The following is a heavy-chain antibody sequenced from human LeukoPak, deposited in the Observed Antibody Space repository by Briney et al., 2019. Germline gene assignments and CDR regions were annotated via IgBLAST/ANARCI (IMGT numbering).Heavy chain of an antibody. V-gene: IGHV4-39*07. CDR3: ARGLYDSSGYLPTPNFDY. CDR1: GGSISSSSYY. D-gene: IGHD3-22*01. CDR2: INHSGST. Sequence: SETLSLTCTVSGGSISSSSYYWGWIRQPPGKGLEWIGEINHSGSTNYNPSLKSRVTISVDTSKNQFSLKLSSVTAADTAVYYCARGLYDSSGYLPTPNFDYWGQGTLVTVSS. J-gene: IGHJ4*02.